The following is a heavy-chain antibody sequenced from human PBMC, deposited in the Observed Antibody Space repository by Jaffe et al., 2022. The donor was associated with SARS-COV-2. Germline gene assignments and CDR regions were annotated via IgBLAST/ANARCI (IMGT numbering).Heavy chain of an antibody. Sequence: QVQLVQSGAEVKKPGSSVKVSCKASGGTFSNYTFSWVRQAPGQGLEWMGRIIPILGTGHNAQKFKGRVTITADKSTSTAYMELSSLRSEDTAVYFCAREKTSGYCNTIRCFNYYYYGMEVWGQGTTVTVTS. CDR3: AREKTSGYCNTIRCFNYYYYGMEV. CDR1: GGTFSNYT. J-gene: IGHJ6*02. V-gene: IGHV1-69*08. D-gene: IGHD2-15*01. CDR2: IIPILGTG.